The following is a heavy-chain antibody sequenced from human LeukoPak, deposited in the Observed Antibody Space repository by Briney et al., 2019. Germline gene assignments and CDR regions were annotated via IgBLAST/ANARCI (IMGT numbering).Heavy chain of an antibody. J-gene: IGHJ4*02. Sequence: GGSLRLSCAASGFTFSSYSMNWVRQAPGTGLEWVSHISSSSTTMYYADSVKGRFTISRDNAKNSLYLQMNSLRAEDTAVYYCARDGGDCDSTTCYDRLDYWGQGTLVTVSS. CDR2: ISSSSTTM. CDR1: GFTFSSYS. CDR3: ARDGGDCDSTTCYDRLDY. D-gene: IGHD2/OR15-2a*01. V-gene: IGHV3-48*01.